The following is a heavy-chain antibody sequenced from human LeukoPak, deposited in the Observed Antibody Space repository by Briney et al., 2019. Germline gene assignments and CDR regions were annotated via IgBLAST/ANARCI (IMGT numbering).Heavy chain of an antibody. CDR2: ISWDGGST. CDR3: AKDKRGYSSSSYFDY. V-gene: IGHV3-43*01. D-gene: IGHD6-6*01. CDR1: GFTFDDYS. Sequence: GGSLRLSCVASGFTFDDYSMHWVRQAPGKGLEWVSLISWDGGSTYYADSVKGRFTISRDNSKDSLSLQMNSLRIEDTALYYCAKDKRGYSSSSYFDYWGQGTLVTVSS. J-gene: IGHJ4*02.